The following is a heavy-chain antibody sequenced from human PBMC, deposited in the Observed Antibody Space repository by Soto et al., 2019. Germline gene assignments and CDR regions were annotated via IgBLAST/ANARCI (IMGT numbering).Heavy chain of an antibody. Sequence: QVQLVQSGAEEKKPGASVKVSCKASGYTFSSYAMHWVRQAPGQRLEWMGWINAGNGNTKYSQKFQGRVTITRDTSASTAYLELSSLRSGDTAMYYCARGRPPIDYWGQGTLVTVP. J-gene: IGHJ4*02. CDR2: INAGNGNT. V-gene: IGHV1-3*05. CDR3: ARGRPPIDY. CDR1: GYTFSSYA.